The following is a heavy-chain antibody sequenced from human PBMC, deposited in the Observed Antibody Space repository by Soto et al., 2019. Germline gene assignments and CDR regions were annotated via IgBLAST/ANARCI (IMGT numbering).Heavy chain of an antibody. Sequence: SETLSLTCTVSGGSISSAGYYWSWIRQHPGKGLEWIGYTYYGGNTYHNPSLKSRVAISLDTSENQVSLNLNSVTDADTAVYSCARQRFLRSYFVNWGQGTLVTVSS. CDR2: TYYGGNT. CDR1: GGSISSAGYY. V-gene: IGHV4-31*03. J-gene: IGHJ4*02. CDR3: ARQRFLRSYFVN.